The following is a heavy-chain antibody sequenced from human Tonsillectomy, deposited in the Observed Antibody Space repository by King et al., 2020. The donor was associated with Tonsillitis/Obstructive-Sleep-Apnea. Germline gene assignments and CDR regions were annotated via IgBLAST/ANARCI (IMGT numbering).Heavy chain of an antibody. Sequence: QLQESGPGLVKPSETLSLTCTVPGGSISSYYWSWIRQPPGKGLEWIGYIYYSGSTNYNPSLKSRVTISVDTSKKQFSLKLSSGTAADTAVYYCARHGYSSSWSHFDYWGQGTLVTVSS. J-gene: IGHJ4*02. CDR3: ARHGYSSSWSHFDY. D-gene: IGHD6-13*01. CDR1: GGSISSYY. V-gene: IGHV4-59*08. CDR2: IYYSGST.